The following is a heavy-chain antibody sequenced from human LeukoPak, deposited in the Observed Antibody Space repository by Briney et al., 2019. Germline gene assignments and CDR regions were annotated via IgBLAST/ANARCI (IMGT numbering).Heavy chain of an antibody. V-gene: IGHV3-7*01. J-gene: IGHJ4*02. CDR1: GFTFSSYW. D-gene: IGHD6-13*01. CDR2: IKQDGSEK. Sequence: GGSLRLSCAASGFTFSSYWMSWVRQAPGKGLEWVANIKQDGSEKYYVDSVKGRFTISRDNAKNSLYLQMNSLRAENTAVYYCARDYTTNIAAAGTPDYWGQGTLVTVSS. CDR3: ARDYTTNIAAAGTPDY.